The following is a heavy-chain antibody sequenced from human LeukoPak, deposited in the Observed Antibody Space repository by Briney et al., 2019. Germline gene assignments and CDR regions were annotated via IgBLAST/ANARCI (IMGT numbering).Heavy chain of an antibody. CDR2: IVVGSGNT. CDR1: GFTFTSSA. J-gene: IGHJ3*02. CDR3: AADTVMVHAFDI. V-gene: IGHV1-58*02. Sequence: ASVKVSCKASGFTFTSSAMQWVRQARGQRLEWIGWIVVGSGNTNYAQKFQERVTITRDMSTSTAYMELSSLRSEDTAVYYCAADTVMVHAFDIWGQGTMVTVSS. D-gene: IGHD4-17*01.